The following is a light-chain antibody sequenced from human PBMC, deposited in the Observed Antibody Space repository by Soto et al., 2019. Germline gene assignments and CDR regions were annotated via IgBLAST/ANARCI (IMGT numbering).Light chain of an antibody. J-gene: IGKJ5*01. Sequence: EIVLTESPGTLCVSPGERATLSCRASQTVTSSFLAWYQRKPGQAPRLLIYGASDRATGIPDRFSGSGSGTDFTLTISRLEPEDFAVYSCQQYGDSPWTFGQGTRLEI. CDR1: QTVTSSF. V-gene: IGKV3-20*01. CDR2: GAS. CDR3: QQYGDSPWT.